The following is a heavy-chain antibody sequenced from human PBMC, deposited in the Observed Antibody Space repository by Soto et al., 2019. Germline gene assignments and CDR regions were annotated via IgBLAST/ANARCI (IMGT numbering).Heavy chain of an antibody. CDR3: AFEPHSAGYT. CDR1: GFTFSIYD. Sequence: PGGSLRLSCVASGFTFSIYDMHWVRQAPGKGLMWVSRIKSDASSTNYADSVKGRFTISRDNVENTLYLQMHSLRAEDTAVYYCAFEPHSAGYTWGQGTLVTVS. CDR2: IKSDASST. D-gene: IGHD3-22*01. J-gene: IGHJ5*02. V-gene: IGHV3-74*01.